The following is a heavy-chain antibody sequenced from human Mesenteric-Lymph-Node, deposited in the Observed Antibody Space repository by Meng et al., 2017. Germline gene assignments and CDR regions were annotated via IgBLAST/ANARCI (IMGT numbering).Heavy chain of an antibody. D-gene: IGHD1-26*01. J-gene: IGHJ4*02. V-gene: IGHV6-1*01. CDR3: ARDLGGRYSH. Sequence: QVQLPQSGPRVVMPPPTLPLPFATAGGTVSSNSAAWDWIMQSPSRGLEWLGRTYYRSKWYNDYAVSVKSRITINPDTSKNQFSLQLNSVTLEDTAVYYCARDLGGRYSHWGQGTLVTVSS. CDR2: TYYRSKWYN. CDR1: GGTVSSNSAA.